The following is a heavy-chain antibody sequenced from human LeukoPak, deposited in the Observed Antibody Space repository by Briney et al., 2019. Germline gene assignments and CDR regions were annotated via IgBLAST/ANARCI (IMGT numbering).Heavy chain of an antibody. Sequence: GASLRLSCAASGFTFSSYAMSWVRQAPGKGLEWVSAISGSGGSTYYADSVKGRFTISRDDSKNTLYLQTNSLRAEDTAVYYCAKVHIGDLSGCGQGTLVTVSS. CDR2: ISGSGGST. J-gene: IGHJ4*02. CDR1: GFTFSSYA. D-gene: IGHD3-10*01. V-gene: IGHV3-23*01. CDR3: AKVHIGDLSG.